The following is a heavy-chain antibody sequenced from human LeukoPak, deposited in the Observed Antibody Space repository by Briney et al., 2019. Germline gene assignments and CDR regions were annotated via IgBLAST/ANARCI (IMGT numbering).Heavy chain of an antibody. CDR1: GYKFTSYW. D-gene: IGHD4-17*01. J-gene: IGHJ4*02. CDR3: AATHDYGDFCFVY. V-gene: IGHV5-51*01. Sequence: PGESLKISCKGSGYKFTSYWIGWVRQMPGKGLEWMGIIYPGDSDTRYSPSFQGQVTISADKSISTAYLQWSSLKASDTAMYYCAATHDYGDFCFVYWGQGTLVTVSS. CDR2: IYPGDSDT.